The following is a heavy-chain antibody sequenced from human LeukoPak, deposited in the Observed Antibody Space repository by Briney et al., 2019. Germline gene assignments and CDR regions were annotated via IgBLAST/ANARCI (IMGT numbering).Heavy chain of an antibody. Sequence: GSLRLSCAASGFTLSSYWMTWVRQAPGKGLEWVANIEHQGSEKYYVDSVKGRFTISRDNAKNSLYLQMNSLRAEDTAVYYCARGPFVVINAPDYWGQGTLVTVSS. D-gene: IGHD2-21*01. CDR1: GFTLSSYW. CDR3: ARGPFVVINAPDY. V-gene: IGHV3-7*03. J-gene: IGHJ4*02. CDR2: IEHQGSEK.